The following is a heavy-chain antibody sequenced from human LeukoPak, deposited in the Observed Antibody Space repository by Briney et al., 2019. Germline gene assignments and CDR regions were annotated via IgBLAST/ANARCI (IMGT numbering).Heavy chain of an antibody. J-gene: IGHJ6*03. CDR3: ARGNSGLVLRNYYMDV. CDR2: INPSGGT. Sequence: ASVKVSCKASGNTISIYNMHWVRQAPGQGLEWMGIINPSGGTSYAQKLQGRITMTRDTSTSTVYMELSSLRSEDTAVYYCARGNSGLVLRNYYMDVWGKGTTVTVSS. V-gene: IGHV1-46*01. CDR1: GNTISIYN. D-gene: IGHD6-6*01.